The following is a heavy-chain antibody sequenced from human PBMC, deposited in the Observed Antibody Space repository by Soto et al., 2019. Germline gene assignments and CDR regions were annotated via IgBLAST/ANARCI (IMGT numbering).Heavy chain of an antibody. J-gene: IGHJ5*02. V-gene: IGHV4-39*01. D-gene: IGHD3-3*01. CDR1: GGSISSSSYY. CDR3: ARRYSRXYDFWSGYFEGSRWFDP. Sequence: SEALSLTCTVSGGSISSSSYYWCWIREPPRKRLEWIGSIYYSGSTYYNPSLKSRVTISVDTSKNQFSLKLSSVTAADTAVYYCARRYSRXYDFWSGYFEGSRWFDPWGQGTLVTVSS. CDR2: IYYSGST.